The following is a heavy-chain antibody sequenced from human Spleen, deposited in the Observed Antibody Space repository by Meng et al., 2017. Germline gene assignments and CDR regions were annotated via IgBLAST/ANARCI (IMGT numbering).Heavy chain of an antibody. V-gene: IGHV4-34*01. Sequence: QVQLRESGPGLVKPSETLSLTCAVSGGSFSGYYWSWIRQPPGKGLEWIGEVNHSGSTNYHPSLKSRVTISVDTSKSQFSLKLSSVTAADTAVYYCARRKAVTGPPFVYWDQGTLVTVSS. CDR2: VNHSGST. CDR3: ARRKAVTGPPFVY. D-gene: IGHD4-11*01. J-gene: IGHJ4*02. CDR1: GGSFSGYY.